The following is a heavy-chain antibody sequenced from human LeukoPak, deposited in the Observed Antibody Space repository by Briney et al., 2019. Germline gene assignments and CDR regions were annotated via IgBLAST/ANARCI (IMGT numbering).Heavy chain of an antibody. CDR1: GGSISSYY. CDR3: ARDYDSSGYYLSDAFDI. Sequence: PSXTLSLTCTVSGGSISSYYWSWIRQPAGKGLEWIGRIYTSGSTNYNPSLKSRVTMSVDTSKNQFSLKLSSVTAADTAVYYCARDYDSSGYYLSDAFDIWGQGTMVTVSS. D-gene: IGHD3-22*01. J-gene: IGHJ3*02. CDR2: IYTSGST. V-gene: IGHV4-4*07.